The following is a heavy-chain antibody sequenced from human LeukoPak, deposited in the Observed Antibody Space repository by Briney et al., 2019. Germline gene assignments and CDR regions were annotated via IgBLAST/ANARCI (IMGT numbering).Heavy chain of an antibody. CDR1: GGTFSSYA. CDR2: IIPIFGTA. CDR3: ARPGGDTAMVTIPSYYGMDV. Sequence: SVKVSCKASGGTFSSYAISWVRQAPGQGLEWMGGIIPIFGTANYAQKFQGRVTITADESTSTAYMELSSLRSEDTAVYYCARPGGDTAMVTIPSYYGMDVWGQGTTVTVSS. V-gene: IGHV1-69*13. D-gene: IGHD5-18*01. J-gene: IGHJ6*02.